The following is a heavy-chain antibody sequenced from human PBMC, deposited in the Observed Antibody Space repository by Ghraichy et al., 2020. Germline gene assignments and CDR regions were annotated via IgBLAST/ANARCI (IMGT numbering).Heavy chain of an antibody. CDR2: IYYSGST. J-gene: IGHJ5*02. CDR1: GGSISSYY. V-gene: IGHV4-59*01. D-gene: IGHD6-13*01. CDR3: ARDFSSWYAGLNWFDP. Sequence: SPTLSLTCTVSGGSISSYYWSWIRQPPGKGLEWIGYIYYSGSTNYNPSLKSRVTISVDTSKNQFSLKLSSVTAADTAVYYCARDFSSWYAGLNWFDPWGQGTLVTVSS.